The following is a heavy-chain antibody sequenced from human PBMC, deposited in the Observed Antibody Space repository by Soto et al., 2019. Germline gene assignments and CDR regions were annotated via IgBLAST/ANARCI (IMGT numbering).Heavy chain of an antibody. CDR3: ARSYGPFYDSSYYGLARNYFDY. CDR1: GFTFCSHA. J-gene: IGHJ4*02. Sequence: GGSLRLSCVGSGFTFCSHAMNWVRQAPGKGLEWVSVIAFDGSNKYYADSVRGRFTISRDNSKNTLYLQMDSLRPDDSAIYYCARSYGPFYDSSYYGLARNYFDYWGQGTLVTVSS. CDR2: IAFDGSNK. D-gene: IGHD3-22*01. V-gene: IGHV3-30*04.